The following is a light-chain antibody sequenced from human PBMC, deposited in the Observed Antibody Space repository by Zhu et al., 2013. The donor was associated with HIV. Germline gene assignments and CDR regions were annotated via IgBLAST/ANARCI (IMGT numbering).Light chain of an antibody. CDR2: GAS. V-gene: IGKV3-15*01. J-gene: IGKJ3*01. CDR3: KQYDEWPPFT. CDR1: QNIGDS. Sequence: DIVMTQSPATLSVSPGETVTLSCRASQNIGDSLAWYQVKPGQAPRILIYGASTRETETPDRFIGSGSGTAFTLTIRSLQSEDFAFYYCKQYDEWPPFTFGPGTKWI.